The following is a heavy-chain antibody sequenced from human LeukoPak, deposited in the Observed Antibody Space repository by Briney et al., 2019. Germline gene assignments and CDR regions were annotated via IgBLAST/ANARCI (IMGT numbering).Heavy chain of an antibody. D-gene: IGHD3-3*01. V-gene: IGHV4-30-2*01. J-gene: IGHJ4*02. Sequence: SETLSLTCTVSGGSISSGGYYWSWIRQPPGKGLEWIGYIYHSGSTYYNPSLKSRVTISVDRSKNQFSLKLSSVTAADTAVYYCARGIFGVDSNYWGQGTLVTVSS. CDR3: ARGIFGVDSNY. CDR2: IYHSGST. CDR1: GGSISSGGYY.